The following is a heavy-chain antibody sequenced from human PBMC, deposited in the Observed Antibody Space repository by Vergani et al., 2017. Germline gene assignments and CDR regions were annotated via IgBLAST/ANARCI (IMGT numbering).Heavy chain of an antibody. D-gene: IGHD3/OR15-3a*01. V-gene: IGHV3-21*04. CDR3: AKGWTSFDY. CDR2: ISSSSSYI. CDR1: GFTFSSYS. J-gene: IGHJ4*02. Sequence: EVQLVESGGGLVKPGGSLRLSCAASGFTFSSYSMNWVRQAPGKGLEWVSSISSSSSYIYYADSVKGRFTISRDNAKNSLYLQMNSLRAEDTAIYYCAKGWTSFDYWGQGTLVTVSS.